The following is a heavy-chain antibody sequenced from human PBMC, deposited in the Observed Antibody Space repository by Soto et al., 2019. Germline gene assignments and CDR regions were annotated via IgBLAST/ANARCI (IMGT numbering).Heavy chain of an antibody. CDR2: IYNSGTT. J-gene: IGHJ5*02. V-gene: IGHV4-31*03. CDR1: GGSITRGGYY. CDR3: ARDPAP. Sequence: QVQLQESGPGLVKPSETLSLTCTVSGGSITRGGYYWSWIRQHPGKGLEWIGYIYNSGTTYYNPSLKSRVTISVDPSKNQFSLKLTSVTAAHTAVYYCARDPAPWGQGNLVTVSS.